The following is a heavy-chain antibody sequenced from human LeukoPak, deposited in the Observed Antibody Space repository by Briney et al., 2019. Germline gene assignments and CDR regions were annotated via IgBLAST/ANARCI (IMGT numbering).Heavy chain of an antibody. CDR2: IYYSGST. V-gene: IGHV4-59*01. CDR1: GASISSYY. CDR3: ARGGTVRGLVSSWFDP. J-gene: IGHJ5*02. Sequence: PSETLSLTCTVSGASISSYYWSWIRQPPGKGLEWIGYIYYSGSTNYNPSLKSRVTISVDTSKNQLSLKLNSVTAADTAVYYCARGGTVRGLVSSWFDPWGQGTLVTVSS. D-gene: IGHD3-10*01.